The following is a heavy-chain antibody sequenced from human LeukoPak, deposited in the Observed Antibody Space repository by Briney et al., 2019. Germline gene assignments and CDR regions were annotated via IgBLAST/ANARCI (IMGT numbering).Heavy chain of an antibody. CDR1: GGSFSGYY. CDR2: INHSGST. J-gene: IGHJ4*02. Sequence: SETPPLTCAVYGGSFSGYYWSWIRQPPGKGLEWIGEINHSGSTNYNPSLKSRVTISVDTSKNQFSLKLSSVTAADTAVYYCARGFKEPLPSYFDYWGQGTLVTVSS. CDR3: ARGFKEPLPSYFDY. V-gene: IGHV4-34*01. D-gene: IGHD1-14*01.